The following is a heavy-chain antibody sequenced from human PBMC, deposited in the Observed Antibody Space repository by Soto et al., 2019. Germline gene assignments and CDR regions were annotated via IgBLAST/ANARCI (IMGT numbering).Heavy chain of an antibody. CDR3: ARDASTVTTYYYYYYGMDV. CDR1: GFTFSSYA. CDR2: ISYDGSNK. D-gene: IGHD4-17*01. J-gene: IGHJ6*02. V-gene: IGHV3-30*04. Sequence: GSLRLSCAASGFTFSSYAMHWVRQAPGKGLEWVAVISYDGSNKYYADSVKGRFTISRDNSKNTLYLQMNSLRAEDTAVYYCARDASTVTTYYYYYYGMDVWGQGTTVTVSS.